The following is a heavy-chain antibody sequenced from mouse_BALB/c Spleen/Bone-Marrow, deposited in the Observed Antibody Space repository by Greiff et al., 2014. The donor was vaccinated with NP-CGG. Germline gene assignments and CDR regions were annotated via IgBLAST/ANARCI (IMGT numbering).Heavy chain of an antibody. CDR2: ISYSGST. D-gene: IGHD1-1*01. CDR3: ASPLITTVVAPFAY. CDR1: GDSITSGY. J-gene: IGHJ3*01. V-gene: IGHV3-8*02. Sequence: EVKLVESGPSLVKPSQTLSLTCSVTGDSITSGYWNWIRKLPGNKLEYMGYISYSGSTYYNPSLKSRISITRDTSKNQYYLQLNSVTTEDTATYYCASPLITTVVAPFAYWGQGTLVTVSA.